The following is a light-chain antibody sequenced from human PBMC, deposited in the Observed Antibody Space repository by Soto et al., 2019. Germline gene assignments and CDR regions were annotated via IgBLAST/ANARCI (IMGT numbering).Light chain of an antibody. CDR1: QTIDKW. CDR3: QQYSRFSWT. CDR2: KAS. V-gene: IGKV1-5*03. J-gene: IGKJ1*01. Sequence: DIQMTQSPSTLSASVGDRVTITCRASQTIDKWLAWYQQKPGKAPTLLIYKASILQSGVPSRFSGSGSGTEFTLTITSLQPDDVGSYFCQQYSRFSWTFGQGTKVEIK.